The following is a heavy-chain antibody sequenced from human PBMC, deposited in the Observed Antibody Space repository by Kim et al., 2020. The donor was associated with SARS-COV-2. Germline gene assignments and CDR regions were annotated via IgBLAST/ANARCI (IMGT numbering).Heavy chain of an antibody. Sequence: ASVKVSCKASGYSFTSCAMNWVRQAPGQGLEWMGWINTNTGNPTYAQGFTGRFVFSLDTSVSTAYLQISSLKAEDTAVYYCARDRDLLTIFGVVIIAKYYFAYWGQGTLVTVSS. D-gene: IGHD3-3*01. J-gene: IGHJ4*02. CDR3: ARDRDLLTIFGVVIIAKYYFAY. CDR1: GYSFTSCA. V-gene: IGHV7-4-1*02. CDR2: INTNTGNP.